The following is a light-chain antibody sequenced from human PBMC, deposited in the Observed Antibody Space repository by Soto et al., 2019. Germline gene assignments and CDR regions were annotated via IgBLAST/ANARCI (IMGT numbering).Light chain of an antibody. CDR3: QQSNIWIT. J-gene: IGKJ5*01. CDR1: QTVSSY. CDR2: DAS. V-gene: IGKV3-11*01. Sequence: EIVLTQSPATLSLSPGERATLSCRASQTVSSYLAWYQQKPGQAPRLLIYDASNRATGIPARFSGSGSGTDFTLTISSLEPEDFAVYYCQQSNIWITFGQGTRQEIK.